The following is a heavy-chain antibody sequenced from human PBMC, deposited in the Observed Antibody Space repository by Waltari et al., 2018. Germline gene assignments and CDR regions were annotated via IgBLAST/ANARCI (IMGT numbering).Heavy chain of an antibody. V-gene: IGHV3-15*01. Sequence: EVQLVESGGGLVKRGGSLRLSCASSGFPFINAWMSRVRQAPGKGLEWLGRIKSKANGGTIDYAASVKGRFTVSRDDSKNMFYLQMNSLRTEDSAMYYCATGRVFDIWGQGTLVTVSS. J-gene: IGHJ4*02. CDR2: IKSKANGGTI. CDR3: ATGRVFDI. CDR1: GFPFINAW.